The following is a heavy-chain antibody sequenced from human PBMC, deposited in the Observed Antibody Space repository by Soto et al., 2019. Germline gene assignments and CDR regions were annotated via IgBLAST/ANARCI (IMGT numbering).Heavy chain of an antibody. J-gene: IGHJ6*03. CDR1: GYTFTSYA. CDR3: AREGKVVPAAIGPVAARWDYYYYMDV. CDR2: INAGNGNT. D-gene: IGHD2-2*02. V-gene: IGHV1-3*01. Sequence: ASVKVSCKASGYTFTSYAMHWVRQAPGQRLEWMGWINAGNGNTKYSQKFQGRVTITRDTSASTAYMELSSLRSEETAVYYCAREGKVVPAAIGPVAARWDYYYYMDVWGKGTTVTVSS.